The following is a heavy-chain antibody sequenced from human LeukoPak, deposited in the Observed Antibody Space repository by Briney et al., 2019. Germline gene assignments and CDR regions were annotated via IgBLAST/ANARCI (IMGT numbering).Heavy chain of an antibody. Sequence: PGGSLRLSCAASGFTFSSYAMSWVRQAPGKGLEWVSSISESGGSTFYADSVKGRFTISRDNSKNRLYLQMNSLRAEDTAEYYCAKGSATGYFDYWGQGTLVTVSP. D-gene: IGHD3-10*01. J-gene: IGHJ4*02. CDR3: AKGSATGYFDY. CDR2: ISESGGST. CDR1: GFTFSSYA. V-gene: IGHV3-23*01.